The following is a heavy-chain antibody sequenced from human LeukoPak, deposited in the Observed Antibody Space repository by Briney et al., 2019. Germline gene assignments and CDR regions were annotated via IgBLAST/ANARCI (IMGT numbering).Heavy chain of an antibody. V-gene: IGHV4-4*07. Sequence: PSETLSLTCSVSGTSTNSYYWSWIRLPPGQGLEWIGCVYTSGGTTYNPSLKSRVTMSVDTSKNQFSLKLSSVTAADTAVYYCARGGYYDSSGSTETLDYWGQGTLVTVSS. D-gene: IGHD3-22*01. CDR2: VYTSGGT. CDR1: GTSTNSYY. CDR3: ARGGYYDSSGSTETLDY. J-gene: IGHJ4*02.